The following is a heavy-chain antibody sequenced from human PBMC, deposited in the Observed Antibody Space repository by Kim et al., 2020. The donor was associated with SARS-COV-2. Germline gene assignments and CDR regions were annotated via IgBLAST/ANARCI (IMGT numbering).Heavy chain of an antibody. V-gene: IGHV1-2*02. Sequence: NYDKKFQGRVTMTRDTSISTAYMELSRLRSDDTAVYYCAISPLWFGDFDYWGQGTLVTVSS. CDR3: AISPLWFGDFDY. J-gene: IGHJ4*02. D-gene: IGHD3-10*01.